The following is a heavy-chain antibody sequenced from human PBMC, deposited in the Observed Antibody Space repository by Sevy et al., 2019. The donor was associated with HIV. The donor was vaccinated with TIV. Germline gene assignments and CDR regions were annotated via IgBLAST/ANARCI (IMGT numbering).Heavy chain of an antibody. CDR2: INPGNGNT. CDR3: ARSVIPTAIFDY. J-gene: IGHJ4*02. CDR1: GYTFTSYA. Sequence: ASFKVSCKASGYTFTSYAIHWVRQAPGQRLEWMGWINPGNGNTKYSQKFQGRVTITRDTSASTTYMELSSLRSEDTAVYYCARSVIPTAIFDYWGRGTLVTVSS. V-gene: IGHV1-3*01. D-gene: IGHD2-2*01.